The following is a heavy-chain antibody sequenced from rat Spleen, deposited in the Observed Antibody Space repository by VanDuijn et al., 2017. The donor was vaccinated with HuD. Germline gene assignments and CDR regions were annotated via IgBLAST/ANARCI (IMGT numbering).Heavy chain of an antibody. V-gene: IGHV5S23*01. CDR2: ISPSGSNT. D-gene: IGHD5-1*01. CDR1: GFTFSNYD. J-gene: IGHJ2*01. CDR3: ASQNWELDY. Sequence: EVKLVESGGGLVQPGRSLKLSCAASGFTFSNYDMAWVRQAPTKGLEWVASISPSGSNTYYRDSVKGRFTVSRDNAKSTLYLQMDSLRSEDTATYYCASQNWELDYWGQGVMVTVSS.